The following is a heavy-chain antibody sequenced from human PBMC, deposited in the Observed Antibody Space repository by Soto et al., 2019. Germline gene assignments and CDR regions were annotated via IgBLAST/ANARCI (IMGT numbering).Heavy chain of an antibody. CDR2: IYPGDSDT. V-gene: IGHV5-51*01. D-gene: IGHD3-22*01. Sequence: PGESLKISCKGSGYSFTSYWIGWVRQMPGKGLEWMGIIYPGDSDTRYSPSFQGQVTISADKSISTAYLQWSSLKASDTAMYYCARQGMRVVDRGSSGMDVWGQGTTVTVSS. CDR1: GYSFTSYW. CDR3: ARQGMRVVDRGSSGMDV. J-gene: IGHJ6*02.